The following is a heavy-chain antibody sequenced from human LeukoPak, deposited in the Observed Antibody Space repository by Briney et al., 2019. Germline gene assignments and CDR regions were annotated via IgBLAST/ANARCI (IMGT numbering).Heavy chain of an antibody. CDR3: ARESIVLAYPYYYYMDV. J-gene: IGHJ6*03. V-gene: IGHV4-4*07. Sequence: ASETLSLTCTVSGGSISSYYWSWIRQPAGKGLEWIGRIYTSGSTNYNPSLKSRVTMSVDTSKNQFSLKLSSVTAADTAVYYCARESIVLAYPYYYYMDVWGKGTTVTVSS. CDR1: GGSISSYY. CDR2: IYTSGST. D-gene: IGHD2-8*02.